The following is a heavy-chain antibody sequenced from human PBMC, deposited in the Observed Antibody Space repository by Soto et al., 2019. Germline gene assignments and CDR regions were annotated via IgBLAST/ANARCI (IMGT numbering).Heavy chain of an antibody. J-gene: IGHJ4*02. CDR1: GFTFSRYW. CDR3: ARDPDFWSGYLDY. Sequence: PGGALRLSCAASGFTFSRYWMSWVRLAPGKGLEWLANIKQDGSEKYYVDSVKGRFTISRDNAKNSLYLQMNSLRAEDTAVYYCARDPDFWSGYLDYWGQGTLVTVSS. D-gene: IGHD3-3*01. CDR2: IKQDGSEK. V-gene: IGHV3-7*01.